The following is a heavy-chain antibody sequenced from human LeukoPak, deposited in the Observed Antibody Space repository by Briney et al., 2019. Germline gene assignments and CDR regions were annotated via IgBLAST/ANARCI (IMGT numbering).Heavy chain of an antibody. CDR1: GGSLSSYY. V-gene: IGHV4-59*01. J-gene: IGHJ3*02. CDR2: IYYSGST. D-gene: IGHD3-22*01. Sequence: SETLSLTCTVSGGSLSSYYWSWIRQPPGKGLEWIGYIYYSGSTNYNPSLKSRVTISVDTSKNQFSLKLSSVTAADTAVYYCAREGYYDTSASGAFDIWGQGTMVTVSS. CDR3: AREGYYDTSASGAFDI.